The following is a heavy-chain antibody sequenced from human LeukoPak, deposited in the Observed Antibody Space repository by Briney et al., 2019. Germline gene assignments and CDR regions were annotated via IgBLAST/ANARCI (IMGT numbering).Heavy chain of an antibody. J-gene: IGHJ6*02. V-gene: IGHV1-18*01. D-gene: IGHD6-19*01. CDR1: GYTFTSYG. Sequence: ASVKVSCKASGYTFTSYGISWVRQAPGQGLEWTGWISAYNGNTNYAQKLQGRVTMTTDTSTSTAYMELRSLRSDDTAVYYCARDTPNSSGWPHYYYYGMDVWGQGTTVTVSS. CDR3: ARDTPNSSGWPHYYYYGMDV. CDR2: ISAYNGNT.